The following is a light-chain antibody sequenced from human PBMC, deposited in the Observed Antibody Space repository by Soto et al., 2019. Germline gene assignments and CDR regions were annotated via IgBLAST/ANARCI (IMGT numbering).Light chain of an antibody. Sequence: AIQMTQSPSSLSASXXDRVTITCRASQGIRNDLGWYQQKPGKAPKXXIYAASSLQSGVPSRFSGSGSGTDFTLTISRLEPEDFAIYYCQFYGSSLITFGQGTRLEIK. CDR3: QFYGSSLIT. CDR2: AAS. J-gene: IGKJ5*01. V-gene: IGKV1-6*01. CDR1: QGIRND.